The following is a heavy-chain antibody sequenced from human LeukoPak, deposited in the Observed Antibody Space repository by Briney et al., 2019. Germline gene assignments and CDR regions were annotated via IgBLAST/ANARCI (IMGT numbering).Heavy chain of an antibody. Sequence: GESLKISCKGSGYSFTSYWIGWVRQMPGKGLEWMGIIYPGDSDTRYSPSFQGQVTISADKSISTAYLQWGSLKASDTAMYYCARYSSSSAPYYYYYTDVWGKGTTVTLSS. CDR2: IYPGDSDT. J-gene: IGHJ6*03. V-gene: IGHV5-51*01. CDR1: GYSFTSYW. CDR3: ARYSSSSAPYYYYYTDV. D-gene: IGHD6-6*01.